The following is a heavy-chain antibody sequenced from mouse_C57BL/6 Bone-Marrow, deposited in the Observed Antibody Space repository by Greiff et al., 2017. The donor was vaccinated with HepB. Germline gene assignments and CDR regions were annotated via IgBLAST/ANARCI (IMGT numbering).Heavy chain of an antibody. CDR1: GYTFTSYW. CDR3: ARREDWAYYFDY. D-gene: IGHD4-1*01. CDR2: IDPSDSYT. V-gene: IGHV1-59*01. J-gene: IGHJ2*01. Sequence: VQLQQSGAELVRPGTSVKLSCKASGYTFTSYWMHWVKQRPGQGLEWIGVIDPSDSYTNYNQKFKGKATLTVDTSSSTAYMQLSSLTSEDSAVYYCARREDWAYYFDYWGQGTTLTVSS.